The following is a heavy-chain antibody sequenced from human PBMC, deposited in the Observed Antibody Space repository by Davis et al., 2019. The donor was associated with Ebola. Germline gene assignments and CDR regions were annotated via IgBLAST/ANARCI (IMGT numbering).Heavy chain of an antibody. J-gene: IGHJ4*02. Sequence: PSETLSLTCDVYGASFSGYYWSWNRQPPGKGLEWIGRVSHIGKTNYNPSLESRVTISIDTSKSQFSLKLTSVTAADTAMYYCARGSVLGPRFDYWAQGTLVTVSS. CDR2: VSHIGKT. D-gene: IGHD3-10*01. CDR1: GASFSGYY. CDR3: ARGSVLGPRFDY. V-gene: IGHV4-34*01.